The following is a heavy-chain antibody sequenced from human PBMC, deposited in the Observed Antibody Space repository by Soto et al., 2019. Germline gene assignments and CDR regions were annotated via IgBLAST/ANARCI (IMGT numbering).Heavy chain of an antibody. V-gene: IGHV4-39*01. CDR3: ARRSFHSSVAALTDPFDY. Sequence: EILSLACTVSGASISTSSYYWGWIRQPPGKGLEWIGSIYYSGSSFYNPSLKSRLTMSVDASKNQFSLRVSSVTAADTAVYYCARRSFHSSVAALTDPFDYWGQGTLVTVSS. D-gene: IGHD3-22*01. CDR2: IYYSGSS. CDR1: GASISTSSYY. J-gene: IGHJ4*02.